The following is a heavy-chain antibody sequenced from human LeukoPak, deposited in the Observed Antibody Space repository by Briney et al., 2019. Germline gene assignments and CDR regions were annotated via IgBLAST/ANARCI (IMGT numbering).Heavy chain of an antibody. Sequence: EASVTVSCKASGYTFTGYHIDWVRQAPGQGLEWMGRTNPNSGGTNYAQKFQGRVTMTRDTSISTAYMELSRLRSDDTAVYYCARVEHSYGSWGQGTLVTVSS. V-gene: IGHV1-2*06. J-gene: IGHJ5*02. D-gene: IGHD5-18*01. CDR2: TNPNSGGT. CDR1: GYTFTGYH. CDR3: ARVEHSYGS.